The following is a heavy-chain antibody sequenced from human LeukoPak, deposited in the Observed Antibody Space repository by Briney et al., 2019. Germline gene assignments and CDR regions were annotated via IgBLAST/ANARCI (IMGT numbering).Heavy chain of an antibody. CDR3: ATILGASSVYYFDY. CDR1: VFPVSTNY. Sequence: VSLILSCPATVFPVSTNYMSWFRQTPGKGLESVTVISSGATTFCADCVRCKFTISRDNSKTTLYIQMNSLRAEDTALYYCATILGASSVYYFDYWGQGDLVTVSS. V-gene: IGHV3-66*01. J-gene: IGHJ4*02. CDR2: ISSGATT. D-gene: IGHD1-26*01.